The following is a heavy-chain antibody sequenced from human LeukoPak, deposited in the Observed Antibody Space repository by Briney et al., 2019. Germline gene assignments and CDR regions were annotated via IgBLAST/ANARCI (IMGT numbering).Heavy chain of an antibody. CDR2: ISSDGTNK. CDR1: GFTFSSYG. Sequence: GGSLRLSCAASGFTFSSYGMHWVRQAPGKGLEWVAVISSDGTNKYYADSVKGRFTISRDNSKSTLYLQMNSLGAEDTAVYYCAKDWATLDYWGQGTLVTVSS. CDR3: AKDWATLDY. J-gene: IGHJ4*02. D-gene: IGHD2-15*01. V-gene: IGHV3-30*18.